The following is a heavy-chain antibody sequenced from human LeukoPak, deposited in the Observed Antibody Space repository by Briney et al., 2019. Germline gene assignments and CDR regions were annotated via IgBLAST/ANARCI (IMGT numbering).Heavy chain of an antibody. V-gene: IGHV3-30*02. J-gene: IGHJ4*01. CDR1: GFTFSSYG. CDR2: IRYDGSNK. CDR3: ANGEVYYYDSSGYYSGNY. Sequence: GGALRVSCAASGFTFSSYGMHWVRQAPGKGLEWVAFIRYDGSNKYYADSVKGRFTISRDNSKNTLYLQMNSLRAEDTAVYYCANGEVYYYDSSGYYSGNYWGHGTLVTVSS. D-gene: IGHD3-22*01.